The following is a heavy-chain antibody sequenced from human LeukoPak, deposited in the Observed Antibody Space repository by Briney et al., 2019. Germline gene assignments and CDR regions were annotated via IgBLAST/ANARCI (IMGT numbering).Heavy chain of an antibody. CDR3: ARHGSDHGDFYWFDP. J-gene: IGHJ5*02. CDR1: GYSISSGYY. CDR2: IYHSGST. D-gene: IGHD4-17*01. V-gene: IGHV4-38-2*02. Sequence: SETLSLTCTVSGYSISSGYYWGWIRQPPGKGLEWIGSIYHSGSTYYNPSLKSRVTISVDTSKNQFSLKLSSVTAADTAMYYCARHGSDHGDFYWFDPWGPGTLVTVSS.